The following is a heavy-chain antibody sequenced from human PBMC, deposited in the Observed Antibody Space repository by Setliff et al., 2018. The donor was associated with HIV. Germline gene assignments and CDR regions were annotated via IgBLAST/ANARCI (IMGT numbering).Heavy chain of an antibody. J-gene: IGHJ4*02. CDR2: IYWNDDK. CDR3: AHRLSYYDPSGYYSYYFDY. Sequence: TLSLTCTVSGGSMSSSSYYWGWIRQTPGKALELLALIYWNDDKRYSPSLKSRLTITKDTSKNQVVLTMTNMDPVDTATYYCAHRLSYYDPSGYYSYYFDYWGQGTLVTVSS. V-gene: IGHV2-5*01. CDR1: GGSMSSSSYY. D-gene: IGHD3-22*01.